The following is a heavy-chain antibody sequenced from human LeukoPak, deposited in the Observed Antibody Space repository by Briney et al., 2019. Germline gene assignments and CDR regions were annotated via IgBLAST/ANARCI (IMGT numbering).Heavy chain of an antibody. CDR2: IYTSGST. Sequence: TLSLTCTVSGGSISSGSYYWSWIRQPAGKGLEWIGRIYTSGSTNYNPSLKSRVTISVDTFKNQFSLKLSSVTAADTAVYYCARDSVSSITMVRGPLADWGQGTLVTVSS. CDR3: ARDSVSSITMVRGPLAD. V-gene: IGHV4-61*02. CDR1: GGSISSGSYY. D-gene: IGHD3-10*01. J-gene: IGHJ4*02.